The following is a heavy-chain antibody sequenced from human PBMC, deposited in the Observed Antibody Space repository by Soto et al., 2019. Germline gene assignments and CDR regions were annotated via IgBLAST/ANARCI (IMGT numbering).Heavy chain of an antibody. CDR3: ARRGTSIAARPHYYYGMDV. Sequence: GASVKVSCKASGGTFSSYAISWVRQAPGQGLEWMGGIIPIFGTANYAQKFQGRVTITADESTSTAYMELSSLRSEDTAVYYCARRGTSIAARPHYYYGMDVWGQGTTVTV. CDR1: GGTFSSYA. CDR2: IIPIFGTA. V-gene: IGHV1-69*13. D-gene: IGHD6-6*01. J-gene: IGHJ6*02.